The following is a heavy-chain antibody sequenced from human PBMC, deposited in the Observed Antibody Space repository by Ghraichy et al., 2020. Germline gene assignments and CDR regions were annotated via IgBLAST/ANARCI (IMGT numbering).Heavy chain of an antibody. J-gene: IGHJ4*02. V-gene: IGHV3-15*01. CDR3: TTSPLPDGYNYYFDY. CDR2: IKSKTDGGTT. CDR1: GFTFSNAW. D-gene: IGHD5-24*01. Sequence: GGSLRLSCAASGFTFSNAWMSWVRQAPGKGLEWVGRIKSKTDGGTTDYAAPVKGRFTISRDDSKNTLYLQMNSLKTEDTAVYYCTTSPLPDGYNYYFDYWGQGTLVTVSS.